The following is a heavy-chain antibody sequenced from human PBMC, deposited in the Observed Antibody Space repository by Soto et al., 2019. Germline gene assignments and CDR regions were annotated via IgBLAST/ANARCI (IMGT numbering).Heavy chain of an antibody. Sequence: ASVEVSSRVSGSTLTEFSVHWVRQAPGKGLEWMGGFDPEDGETIYAQKFQGRVTMTEDTSTDTAYMELSSLRSEDTAVYYCAITMVRGVSFDYCGQGTLGTVAS. CDR2: FDPEDGET. D-gene: IGHD3-10*01. CDR3: AITMVRGVSFDY. V-gene: IGHV1-24*01. J-gene: IGHJ4*02. CDR1: GSTLTEFS.